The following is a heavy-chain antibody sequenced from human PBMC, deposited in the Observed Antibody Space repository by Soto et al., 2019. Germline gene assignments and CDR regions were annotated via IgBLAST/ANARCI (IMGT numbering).Heavy chain of an antibody. Sequence: QVQLVQSGAEVKKPGASVKVSCKASGYTFTGYYMHWVRQAPGQGLEWMGWINPNSGVTNYAQKFQGWVTITRDTSISTAYMELSMLRSDDTAVYYCARGIAAAASRGMDVWGQGTTVTVSS. CDR1: GYTFTGYY. V-gene: IGHV1-2*04. J-gene: IGHJ6*02. D-gene: IGHD6-13*01. CDR3: ARGIAAAASRGMDV. CDR2: INPNSGVT.